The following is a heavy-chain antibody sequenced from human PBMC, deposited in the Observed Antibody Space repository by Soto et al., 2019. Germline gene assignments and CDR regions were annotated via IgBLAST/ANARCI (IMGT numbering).Heavy chain of an antibody. V-gene: IGHV5-10-1*01. Sequence: EVQLVQSGAEVKKPGESLRISCKGSGYSFTSYWISWVRQMPGKGLEWMGRIDPSDSYTNYSPSFQGHVTLSADKSISTAYLQWSSLKASDTAMYYCARHSVDSSGWVEPCDYWGQGTLDTVSS. CDR2: IDPSDSYT. CDR3: ARHSVDSSGWVEPCDY. J-gene: IGHJ4*02. CDR1: GYSFTSYW. D-gene: IGHD6-19*01.